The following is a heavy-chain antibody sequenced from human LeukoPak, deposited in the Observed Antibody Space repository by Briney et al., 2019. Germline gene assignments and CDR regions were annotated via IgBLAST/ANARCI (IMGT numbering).Heavy chain of an antibody. D-gene: IGHD4-17*01. Sequence: PGGSLRLSCAASKFTFSSYAMNWVRQAPGKGLEWVSGISASGGATYYADSVKGRFIISRDNSKSTVSLLMNSLTAEDTAIYYCAKDKYTWGDNGDPLDFWGQGTLVPVSS. CDR2: ISASGGAT. CDR1: KFTFSSYA. CDR3: AKDKYTWGDNGDPLDF. V-gene: IGHV3-23*01. J-gene: IGHJ4*02.